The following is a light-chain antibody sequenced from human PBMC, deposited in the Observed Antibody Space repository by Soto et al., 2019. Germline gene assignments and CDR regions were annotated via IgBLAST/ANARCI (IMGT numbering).Light chain of an antibody. V-gene: IGKV1-9*01. Sequence: DIQMTQSPSTLSASVGDRVTITCRASRGIGSYLVWYQQKPGKAPKLLVYGASTLQSGVPSRFSGGGSGTDFTLTISSLQPEDFAIYYCQQLNNFPFTFGPGTKVDIK. CDR1: RGIGSY. CDR3: QQLNNFPFT. CDR2: GAS. J-gene: IGKJ3*01.